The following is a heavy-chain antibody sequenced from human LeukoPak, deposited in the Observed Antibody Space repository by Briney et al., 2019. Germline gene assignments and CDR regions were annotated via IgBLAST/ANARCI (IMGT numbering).Heavy chain of an antibody. CDR2: IRSKANSYAT. J-gene: IGHJ6*03. CDR1: GFTFSGSA. D-gene: IGHD6-13*01. Sequence: SGGSLRLSCAASGFTFSGSAMHWVRQASGKGLEWVGRIRSKANSYATAYAASVKGRFTISRDDSKNTAYLQMNSLKTEDTAVYYCTRQFPVVYSSSRNYYYYMDVWGKGTTVTVSS. CDR3: TRQFPVVYSSSRNYYYYMDV. V-gene: IGHV3-73*01.